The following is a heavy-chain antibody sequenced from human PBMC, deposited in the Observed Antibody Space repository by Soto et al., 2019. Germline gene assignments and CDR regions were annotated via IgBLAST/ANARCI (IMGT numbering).Heavy chain of an antibody. Sequence: PGGSLSLSCVASGLIFSNCWLYWVRLSPGMGLVWVSHINSDGSYTTYADSVKGRFTISRDNAKNTLYLQMNSLRAEDTAVYDFVREIGHYGMDVWGRGTTVTV. CDR3: VREIGHYGMDV. V-gene: IGHV3-74*01. J-gene: IGHJ6*02. D-gene: IGHD3-22*01. CDR2: INSDGSYT. CDR1: GLIFSNCW.